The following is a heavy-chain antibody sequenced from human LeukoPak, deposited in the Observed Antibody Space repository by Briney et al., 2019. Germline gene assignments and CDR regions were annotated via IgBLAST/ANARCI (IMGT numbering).Heavy chain of an antibody. CDR1: GFTIISDW. CDR2: IKQDGSET. Sequence: GGSLRLSCAASGFTIISDWMSWVRQAPGKGLEWVANIKQDGSETNYVDSVKGRFTISRDNSKNTLYLQMNSLRAEDTAVYYCAKDGLQWLPNWGQGTLVSVSS. CDR3: AKDGLQWLPN. D-gene: IGHD6-19*01. J-gene: IGHJ4*02. V-gene: IGHV3-7*03.